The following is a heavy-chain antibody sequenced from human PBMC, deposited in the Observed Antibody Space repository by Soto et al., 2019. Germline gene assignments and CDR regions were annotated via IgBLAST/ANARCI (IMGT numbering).Heavy chain of an antibody. CDR1: GFTFSTYV. Sequence: EVQLLESGGGLVQPGGSLRLSCAASGFTFSTYVMSWVRQAPGKGLEWVSGIGGSGTSTYYAVSVKGRFTISRDNSKNTLYLQMNSLRAEDTAVYYGAKGRYCSGGSCYLDYWGQGTLVTVSS. D-gene: IGHD2-15*01. CDR2: IGGSGTST. V-gene: IGHV3-23*01. J-gene: IGHJ4*02. CDR3: AKGRYCSGGSCYLDY.